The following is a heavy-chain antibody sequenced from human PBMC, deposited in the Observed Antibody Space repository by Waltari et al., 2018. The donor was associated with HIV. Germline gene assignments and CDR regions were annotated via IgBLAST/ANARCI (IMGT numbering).Heavy chain of an antibody. CDR1: GFTFSGNW. J-gene: IGHJ4*02. V-gene: IGHV3-74*01. Sequence: EEKLVESGGGLVQPGGSLRLSCAAFGFTFSGNWMQWVRQVRGKGLVWGSRINSDGSDTSTADSVKGRFTISRDNAKNTLYLQMNSLRAEDTAVYYCVRGAPFDFWGQGALVAVSS. CDR2: INSDGSDT. CDR3: VRGAPFDF.